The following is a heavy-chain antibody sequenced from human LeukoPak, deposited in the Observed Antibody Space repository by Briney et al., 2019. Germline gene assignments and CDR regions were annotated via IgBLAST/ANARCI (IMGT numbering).Heavy chain of an antibody. D-gene: IGHD6-6*01. V-gene: IGHV4-59*01. Sequence: SETLSLTCTVSGGSINGYYWSWIRQPPGKGLEWIDYISYSGSTNYNPSLKSRVTMSVDTSMNQFSLKLSSVTAADTAVYYCARLSSGTLYLDYWGQGTLVTVSS. CDR3: ARLSSGTLYLDY. CDR1: GGSINGYY. CDR2: ISYSGST. J-gene: IGHJ4*02.